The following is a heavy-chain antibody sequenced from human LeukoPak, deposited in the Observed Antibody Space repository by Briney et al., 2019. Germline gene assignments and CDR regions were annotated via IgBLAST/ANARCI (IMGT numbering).Heavy chain of an antibody. D-gene: IGHD1-1*01. CDR3: ARDLKLERRPPDY. CDR2: ISAYNGNT. J-gene: IGHJ4*02. CDR1: GYTFTGYY. Sequence: ASVKVSCKASGYTFTGYYMYWVRQAPGQGLEWMGWISAYNGNTNYAQKLQGRVTMTTDTSTSTAYMELRSLRSDDTAVYYCARDLKLERRPPDYWGQGTLVTVSS. V-gene: IGHV1-18*04.